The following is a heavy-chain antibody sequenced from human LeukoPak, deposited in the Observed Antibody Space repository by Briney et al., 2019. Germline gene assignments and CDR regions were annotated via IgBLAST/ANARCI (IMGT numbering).Heavy chain of an antibody. CDR3: AREEYYYDSSGYSSTPLDY. Sequence: PGGSLRPSCAASGFTFSTYSMNWVRQAPGKGLEWVSSITSGGTYIYYADSVKGRFTISRDNAKNSLYLQMNSLRAEDTAVYYCAREEYYYDSSGYSSTPLDYWGQGTLVTVSS. CDR2: ITSGGTYI. J-gene: IGHJ4*02. D-gene: IGHD3-22*01. V-gene: IGHV3-21*01. CDR1: GFTFSTYS.